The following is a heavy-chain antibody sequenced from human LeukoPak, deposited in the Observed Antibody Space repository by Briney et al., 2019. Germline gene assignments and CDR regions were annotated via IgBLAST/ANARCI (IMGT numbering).Heavy chain of an antibody. J-gene: IGHJ4*02. Sequence: ASVKVSCKASGGTXSSYAISWVRQAPGQGLEWMGGIIPIFGTANYAQKFQGRVTITADESTSTAYMELSSLRSEDTAVYYCAREWRDGYNLFDYWAREPWSPSPQ. CDR3: AREWRDGYNLFDY. V-gene: IGHV1-69*13. CDR2: IIPIFGTA. CDR1: GGTXSSYA. D-gene: IGHD5-24*01.